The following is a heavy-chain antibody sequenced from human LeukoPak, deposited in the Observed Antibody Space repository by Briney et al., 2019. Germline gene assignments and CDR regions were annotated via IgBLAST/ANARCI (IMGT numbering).Heavy chain of an antibody. V-gene: IGHV4-61*01. Sequence: SETLSLTCSVSGGSVSSGSYYWNWIRQPPGKGLEWIGYIYYSGSTNYNPSLKSRVTMSVDTSKNQFSLKLSSVTAADTAVYYCARDQGYYDILTGAPPPSFDIWGQGTMVTVSS. CDR1: GGSVSSGSYY. J-gene: IGHJ3*02. CDR2: IYYSGST. CDR3: ARDQGYYDILTGAPPPSFDI. D-gene: IGHD3-9*01.